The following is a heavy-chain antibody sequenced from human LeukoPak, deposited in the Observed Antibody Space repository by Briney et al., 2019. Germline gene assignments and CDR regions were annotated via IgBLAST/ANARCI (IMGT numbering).Heavy chain of an antibody. CDR2: ISYDGSNK. V-gene: IGHV3-30-3*01. CDR3: ARDLIAMAGFDY. CDR1: GFTFSSYA. D-gene: IGHD6-19*01. J-gene: IGHJ4*02. Sequence: GGSLRLSCAASGFTFSSYAMHWVRQAPGKGLEWVAVISYDGSNKYYADSVKGRFTISRDNSKNTLYLQMNSLRAEDTAVYYCARDLIAMAGFDYWGQGTLVTVSS.